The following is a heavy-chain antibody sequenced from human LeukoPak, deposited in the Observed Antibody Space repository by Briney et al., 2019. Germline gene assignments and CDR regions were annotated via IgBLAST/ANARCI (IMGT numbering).Heavy chain of an antibody. Sequence: PSETLSLTCAVYGGSFSGYYWSWIRQPPGKGLEWIGEINHSGSTNYNPSLNSRVTISVDTSKNQFSLKLSSVTAADTAVYYCARGLGSSGWPGNYYYYMDVWGKGTTVTVSS. CDR3: ARGLGSSGWPGNYYYYMDV. CDR2: INHSGST. D-gene: IGHD6-19*01. J-gene: IGHJ6*03. V-gene: IGHV4-34*01. CDR1: GGSFSGYY.